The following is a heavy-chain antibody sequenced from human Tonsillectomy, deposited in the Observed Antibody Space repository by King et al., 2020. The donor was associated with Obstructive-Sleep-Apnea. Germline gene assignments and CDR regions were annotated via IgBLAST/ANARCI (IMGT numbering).Heavy chain of an antibody. CDR1: GGTFSSYA. V-gene: IGHV1-69*10. Sequence: QLVQSGAEVKKPGSSVKVSCKASGGTFSSYAISWVRQAPGQGLEWMGGIIPILGIANYAQKFQGRVTITADKSTSTAYMELSSLRSEDTAVYYCARDLGYNWNAWSRNWFDPWGQGTLVTVSS. J-gene: IGHJ5*02. CDR3: ARDLGYNWNAWSRNWFDP. CDR2: IIPILGIA. D-gene: IGHD1-1*01.